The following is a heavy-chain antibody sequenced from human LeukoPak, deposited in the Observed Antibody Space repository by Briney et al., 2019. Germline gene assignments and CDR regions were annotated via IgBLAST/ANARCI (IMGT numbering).Heavy chain of an antibody. D-gene: IGHD6-13*01. V-gene: IGHV3-21*01. CDR2: ISSSSSYI. Sequence: GGSLRLSCADSGFTFSSDSMNRVRQDPGKGQEWVSSISSSSSYIYSADSAKGPVTISRDTAKNSLYLQMNSLRAEDTAVYYCAREGTGIAAAGAYYYYMDVWGKGTTVTVSS. CDR3: AREGTGIAAAGAYYYYMDV. CDR1: GFTFSSDS. J-gene: IGHJ6*03.